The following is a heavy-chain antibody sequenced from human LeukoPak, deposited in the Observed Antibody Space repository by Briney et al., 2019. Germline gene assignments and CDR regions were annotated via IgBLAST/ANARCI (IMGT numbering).Heavy chain of an antibody. Sequence: SETLSLTCSVSGGSIRSYYWSWIRQPPGKGLEWIGYIYYSGSTNYNPSLKSRVTISVDTSKNQFSLRLSSVTAADTAVYYCAQGGGFTSGWHDYWVQGTLVTVSS. CDR2: IYYSGST. V-gene: IGHV4-59*08. CDR1: GGSIRSYY. J-gene: IGHJ4*02. D-gene: IGHD6-19*01. CDR3: AQGGGFTSGWHDY.